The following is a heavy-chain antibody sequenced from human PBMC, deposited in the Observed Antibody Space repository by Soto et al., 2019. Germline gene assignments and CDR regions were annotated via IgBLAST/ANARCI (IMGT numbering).Heavy chain of an antibody. CDR1: GGSISSGGYY. CDR3: ARSRQLYGTGWFDP. D-gene: IGHD6-6*01. V-gene: IGHV4-31*03. J-gene: IGHJ5*02. CDR2: LYYSGST. Sequence: QVQLQESGPGLVKPSQTLSLTCTVSGGSISSGGYYWSWIRQHPGKGLEWIGYLYYSGSTYYNPSLKCRLTISVDTSKSQFSLKLSSVTAADTAVYYCARSRQLYGTGWFDPWGQGTLVTVSS.